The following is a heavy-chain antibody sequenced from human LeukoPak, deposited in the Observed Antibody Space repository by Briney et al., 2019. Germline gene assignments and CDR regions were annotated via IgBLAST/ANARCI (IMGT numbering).Heavy chain of an antibody. CDR2: IYPGDSDT. CDR3: ARCGTIGTGGDY. J-gene: IGHJ4*02. Sequence: GESLKISCKGSEYIFTTYWIDWVRQMPGKGVEWMGSIYPGDSDTSYSPSFQGQVTTSADKSISTAYLQWSSLKVSDSAMYYCARCGTIGTGGDYWGQGTLVTVSS. V-gene: IGHV5-51*01. CDR1: EYIFTTYW. D-gene: IGHD1-1*01.